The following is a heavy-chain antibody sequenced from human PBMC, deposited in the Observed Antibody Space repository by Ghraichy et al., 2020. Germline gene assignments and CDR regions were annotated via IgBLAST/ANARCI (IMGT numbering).Heavy chain of an antibody. Sequence: GGSLRLSCAASGFTFSSFAMHWVRQAPGKGLVWVSRINTDGSNRRYADSVKGRFTVSRDNAKNTLYLQVNSLRADDTGIYYCARAGGRYYFYQDAMDVWGQGTTVTVSS. J-gene: IGHJ6*02. V-gene: IGHV3-74*01. D-gene: IGHD3-10*01. CDR3: ARAGGRYYFYQDAMDV. CDR2: INTDGSNR. CDR1: GFTFSSFA.